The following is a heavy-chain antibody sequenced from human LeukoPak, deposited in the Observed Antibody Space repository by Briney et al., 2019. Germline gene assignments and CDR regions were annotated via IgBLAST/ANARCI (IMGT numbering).Heavy chain of an antibody. CDR2: IYYSGST. V-gene: IGHV4-39*07. CDR1: GVSISSGSNY. CDR3: ASTMYYYDSSGPIGDAFDI. J-gene: IGHJ3*02. D-gene: IGHD3-22*01. Sequence: SETLSLTCRVSGVSISSGSNYWGWIRQPPGKGLEWIGSIYYSGSTYYNPSLKSRVTISVDTSKNQFSLKLSSVTAADTAVYYCASTMYYYDSSGPIGDAFDIWGQGTMVTVSS.